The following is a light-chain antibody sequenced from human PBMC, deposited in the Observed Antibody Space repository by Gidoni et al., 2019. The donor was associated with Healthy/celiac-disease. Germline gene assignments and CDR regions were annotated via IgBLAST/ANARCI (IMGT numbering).Light chain of an antibody. V-gene: IGKV1D-16*01. CDR2: AAS. J-gene: IGKJ4*01. Sequence: DSQMTQSPSSLSASVGDRVTITCRASQGISSCLAWYQQKPEQSPKSLIYAASSLQSGVPSRFSGSGSGTDFTLTISSLQPEDFATYYCQQYNSYPLTFGGGTKLEIK. CDR3: QQYNSYPLT. CDR1: QGISSC.